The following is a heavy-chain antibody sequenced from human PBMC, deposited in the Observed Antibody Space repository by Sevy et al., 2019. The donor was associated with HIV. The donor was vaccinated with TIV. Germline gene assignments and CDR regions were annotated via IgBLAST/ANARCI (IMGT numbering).Heavy chain of an antibody. CDR1: GFTFGDYV. J-gene: IGHJ5*02. CDR2: IRSKAYGGTT. Sequence: GGSLILSCTASGFTFGDYVMTWFRQAPGKGLEWVGFIRSKAYGGTTKYAASVKGRFTISRDDSKSIAYLQMNSLKTEDTAVYYCTRGPMVRGVINWFDPWGQGTLVTVSS. D-gene: IGHD3-10*01. V-gene: IGHV3-49*03. CDR3: TRGPMVRGVINWFDP.